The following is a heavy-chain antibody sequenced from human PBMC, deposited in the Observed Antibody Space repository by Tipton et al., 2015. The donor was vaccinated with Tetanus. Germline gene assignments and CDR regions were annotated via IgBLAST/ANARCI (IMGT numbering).Heavy chain of an antibody. CDR2: ISGGGIRT. Sequence: GSLRLSCAASGFVFTNYAMSWIRQAPGKGLKWVSSISGGGIRTYYADSVKGRFTVSRDNSKNTIYLEMNSLRAEDTAVYYCGIFGSGPDAFDIWGHGTMVTVSS. J-gene: IGHJ3*02. V-gene: IGHV3-23*01. D-gene: IGHD3-3*01. CDR3: GIFGSGPDAFDI. CDR1: GFVFTNYA.